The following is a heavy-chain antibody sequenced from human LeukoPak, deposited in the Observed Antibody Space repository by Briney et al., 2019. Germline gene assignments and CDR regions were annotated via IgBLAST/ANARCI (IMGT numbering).Heavy chain of an antibody. CDR2: ISSSSSYI. D-gene: IGHD5-12*01. CDR3: ARDPGYSGYDLFDY. V-gene: IGHV3-21*01. J-gene: IGHJ4*02. Sequence: GGSLRLSCAASGFTFSSYSMNWVRQAPGKGLEWVSSISSSSSYIYYADSVKGRSTISRDNAKNSLYLQMNNLRAEDTAVYYCARDPGYSGYDLFDYWGQGTLVTVSS. CDR1: GFTFSSYS.